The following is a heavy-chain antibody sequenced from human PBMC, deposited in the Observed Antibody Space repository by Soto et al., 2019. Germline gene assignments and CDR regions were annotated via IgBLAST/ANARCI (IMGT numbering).Heavy chain of an antibody. V-gene: IGHV1-46*01. Sequence: ASVKVSCKASGYSFTSYFIHWVRQAPGQGPEWMGIIDPDGGSTSYAQKFQGRVTMTSDTSTSTVYVELSSLRSEDTAVYYCASLIGVDILRDYWGQGTLVTVSS. CDR3: ASLIGVDILRDY. CDR1: GYSFTSYF. CDR2: IDPDGGST. J-gene: IGHJ4*02. D-gene: IGHD3-3*01.